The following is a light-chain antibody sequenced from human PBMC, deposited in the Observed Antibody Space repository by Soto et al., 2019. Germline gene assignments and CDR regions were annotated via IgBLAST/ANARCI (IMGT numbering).Light chain of an antibody. J-gene: IGLJ3*02. CDR3: GTWDSSLSAGV. CDR1: SSNIGNNY. Sequence: QSVLTQPPSVSAAPGQKVTIFCSGSSSNIGNNYVSWYQQLPGTAPKLLIYENNKRPSGIPDRFSGSKSGTSATLGITGLQTGDEADYYCGTWDSSLSAGVFGGATKVTVL. V-gene: IGLV1-51*02. CDR2: ENN.